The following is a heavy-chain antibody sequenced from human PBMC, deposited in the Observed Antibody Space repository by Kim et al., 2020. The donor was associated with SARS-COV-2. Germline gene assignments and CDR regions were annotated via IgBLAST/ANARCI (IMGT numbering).Heavy chain of an antibody. CDR1: GFTFSSYA. D-gene: IGHD2-2*02. V-gene: IGHV3-23*01. CDR3: AKAGVIPAAIVLYPDNWFDP. Sequence: GGSLRLSCAASGFTFSSYAMSWVRQAPGKGLEWVSAISGSGGSTYYADSVKGRFTISRDNSKNTLYLQMNSLRAEDTAVYYCAKAGVIPAAIVLYPDNWFDPWGQGTLVTVSS. J-gene: IGHJ5*02. CDR2: ISGSGGST.